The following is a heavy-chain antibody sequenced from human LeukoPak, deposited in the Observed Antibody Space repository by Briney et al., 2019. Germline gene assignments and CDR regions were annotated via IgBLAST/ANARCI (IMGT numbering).Heavy chain of an antibody. CDR2: IYYSGST. D-gene: IGHD5-18*01. Sequence: SETLSLTCTVSGGSISSYYWSWIRQPPGKGLEWIGYIYYSGSTNYNPSLKSRVTISVDTSKNQFSLKLSSVTAADTAVYYCARVAPRGYSYGAPRFDYWGQGTLVTVSS. V-gene: IGHV4-59*01. CDR3: ARVAPRGYSYGAPRFDY. J-gene: IGHJ4*02. CDR1: GGSISSYY.